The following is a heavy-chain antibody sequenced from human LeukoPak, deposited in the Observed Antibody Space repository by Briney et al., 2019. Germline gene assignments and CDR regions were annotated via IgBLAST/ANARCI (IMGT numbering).Heavy chain of an antibody. Sequence: GGSLRLSCAASGFTFSSYGMHWVRQAPGKGLEWVAVISYDGNNKYFTDSVKGRFTMSRDNSKNTLYLQMDSLRPEDTAVYYCARVWAIIGFDYWGQGTLVTVSS. J-gene: IGHJ4*02. CDR3: ARVWAIIGFDY. V-gene: IGHV3-30*03. D-gene: IGHD1-14*01. CDR1: GFTFSSYG. CDR2: ISYDGNNK.